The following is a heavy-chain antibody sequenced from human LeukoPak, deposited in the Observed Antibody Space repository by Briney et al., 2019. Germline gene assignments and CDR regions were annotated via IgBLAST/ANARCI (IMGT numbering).Heavy chain of an antibody. D-gene: IGHD1-1*01. CDR3: AKLDRRSNLFDP. V-gene: IGHV4-4*02. Sequence: SETLSLTCAVSGGSIRNNNWWSWVRQPPGKGLEWIGETFHSGHTDYNPSLKSRVAISVDKSKNHFYLNLTSVTAADTAVYYCAKLDRRSNLFDPWGQGTLVTVS. CDR2: TFHSGHT. CDR1: GGSIRNNNW. J-gene: IGHJ5*02.